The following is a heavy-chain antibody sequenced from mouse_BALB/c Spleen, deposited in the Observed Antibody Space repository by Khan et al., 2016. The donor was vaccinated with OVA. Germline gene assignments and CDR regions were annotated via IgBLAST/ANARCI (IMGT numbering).Heavy chain of an antibody. Sequence: VQLKESGPGLVAPSQSLSITCTVSGFSLTSYGVHWVRQPPGKGLEWLIVIWSDGASTYNSALKSRLSISKDNSKSQVFLKMNSLQTDDTAMYYCARGNFYAMDYWGQGTSVTVSS. CDR2: IWSDGAS. J-gene: IGHJ4*01. CDR1: GFSLTSYG. D-gene: IGHD2-1*01. V-gene: IGHV2-6*02. CDR3: ARGNFYAMDY.